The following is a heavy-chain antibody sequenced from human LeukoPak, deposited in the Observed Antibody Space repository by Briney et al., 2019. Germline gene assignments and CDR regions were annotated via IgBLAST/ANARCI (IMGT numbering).Heavy chain of an antibody. CDR2: IWYDGNNK. D-gene: IGHD3-10*01. CDR1: GFTFSDYS. CDR3: ARDWGARVRGVITPLDY. Sequence: PGGSLTLSCAASGFTFSDYSMSWPRQAPGKGLEWVAVIWYDGNNKYYADSVKGRFTISRDNSKNTLYLQMNSLRAEDTAVYYCARDWGARVRGVITPLDYWGQGTLVTVSS. J-gene: IGHJ4*02. V-gene: IGHV3-33*08.